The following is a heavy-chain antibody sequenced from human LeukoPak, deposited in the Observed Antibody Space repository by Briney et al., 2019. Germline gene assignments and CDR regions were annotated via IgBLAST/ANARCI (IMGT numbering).Heavy chain of an antibody. Sequence: GGSLRLSCAGSGFIVSTTFLTWVRQAPGKELAWVSAIVTYGSAFYADSVKGRFTIYRDSSKNTLYLQMNSLRAGDTAVYYCARGRPQSSVYDYWGQGTLVTVSS. CDR2: IVTYGSA. D-gene: IGHD5-24*01. CDR1: GFIVSTTF. J-gene: IGHJ4*02. CDR3: ARGRPQSSVYDY. V-gene: IGHV3-53*01.